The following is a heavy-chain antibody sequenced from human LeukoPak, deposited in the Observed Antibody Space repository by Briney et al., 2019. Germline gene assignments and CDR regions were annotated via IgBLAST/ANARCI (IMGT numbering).Heavy chain of an antibody. CDR1: GFTFSTYA. CDR3: VRWVTGLDY. Sequence: QSGGSLRLSCSASGFTFSTYAMHWVRQAPGKGLEYVSAISSDGIRTYYADSVKGRFTISRDNSKNKVYVQMSSLRSEDTAVYYCVRWVTGLDYWGQGILVTVSS. V-gene: IGHV3-64*03. D-gene: IGHD2-21*02. CDR2: ISSDGIRT. J-gene: IGHJ4*02.